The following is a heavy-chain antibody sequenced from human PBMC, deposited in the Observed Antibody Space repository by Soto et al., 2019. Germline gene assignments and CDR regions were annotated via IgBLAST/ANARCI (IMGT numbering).Heavy chain of an antibody. CDR3: ARDLGAVAGTYGLADYYYYGMDV. V-gene: IGHV4-59*01. Sequence: SETLSLTCTVSGGSISSYYWSWIRQPPGKGLEWIGYIYYSGSTNYNPSLKSRVTISVDTSKNQFSLKLSSVTAADTAVYYCARDLGAVAGTYGLADYYYYGMDVWGQGTTVTVSS. CDR1: GGSISSYY. CDR2: IYYSGST. J-gene: IGHJ6*02. D-gene: IGHD6-19*01.